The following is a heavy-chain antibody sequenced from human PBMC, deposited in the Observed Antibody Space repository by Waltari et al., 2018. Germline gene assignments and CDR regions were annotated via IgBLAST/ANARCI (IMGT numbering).Heavy chain of an antibody. CDR3: ARLHYGSGSYLDY. J-gene: IGHJ4*02. V-gene: IGHV4-39*07. Sequence: QLQLQESGPGLVKPSETLSLTCTVSGGSISSSSYYWGWIRQPPGKGLEWIGSIYYSGRTYYNPSLKSRVTISVDTSKNQFSLKLSSVTATDTAVYYCARLHYGSGSYLDYWGQGTLVTVSS. CDR2: IYYSGRT. CDR1: GGSISSSSYY. D-gene: IGHD3-10*01.